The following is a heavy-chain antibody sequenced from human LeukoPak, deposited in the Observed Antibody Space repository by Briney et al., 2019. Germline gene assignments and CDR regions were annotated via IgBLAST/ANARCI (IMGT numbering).Heavy chain of an antibody. CDR3: ARGAYSSGWAYFDH. J-gene: IGHJ4*02. CDR1: GFTFSDYS. Sequence: PGGSLRLSCAASGFTFSDYSMNWVRQAPGKGLEWVSYISFSVNTKYYGDSVKGRFTISRENAKNSLYLHMDSLRAEDTAVYYCARGAYSSGWAYFDHWGQGTLVTVSS. V-gene: IGHV3-48*04. CDR2: ISFSVNTK. D-gene: IGHD6-19*01.